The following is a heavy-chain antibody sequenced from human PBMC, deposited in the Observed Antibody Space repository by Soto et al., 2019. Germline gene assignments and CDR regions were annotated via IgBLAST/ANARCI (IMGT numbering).Heavy chain of an antibody. CDR1: GFTFSSYS. Sequence: GGSLRLSCAASGFTFSSYSMNWVRQAPGKGLEWVSYISSSSSTIYYTDSVKGRFTISRDNAKNSLYLQMNSLRDEDTAVYYCARGRWYDALGQIDYWGQGTLVTVSS. V-gene: IGHV3-48*02. J-gene: IGHJ4*02. CDR2: ISSSSSTI. D-gene: IGHD6-13*01. CDR3: ARGRWYDALGQIDY.